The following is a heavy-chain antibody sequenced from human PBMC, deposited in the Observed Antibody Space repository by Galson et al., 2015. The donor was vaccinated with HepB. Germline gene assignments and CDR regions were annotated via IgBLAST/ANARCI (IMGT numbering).Heavy chain of an antibody. J-gene: IGHJ4*02. V-gene: IGHV3-21*01. CDR2: ISSSSIYI. Sequence: SLRLSCAASGFSFNSYSMNWVRQAPGKGLEWVSAISSSSIYIYQADSVKGRFTTSRDNAKNSLYLQMNSLRAEDTAVYYCAKGKYDSGTDSYFDYWGQGTLVTVSS. CDR1: GFSFNSYS. CDR3: AKGKYDSGTDSYFDY. D-gene: IGHD3-22*01.